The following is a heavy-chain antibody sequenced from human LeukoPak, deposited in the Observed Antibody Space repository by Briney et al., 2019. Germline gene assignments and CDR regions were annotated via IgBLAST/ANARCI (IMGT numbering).Heavy chain of an antibody. Sequence: ASVKVSCKASGYTFTSYGISWVRQAPGQGLEWMGWISAYNGNTNYAQKLQSRVTMTTDTSTSTAYMELRSLRSDDTAVYYCARDYGGIVGATGIFDYWGQGTLVTVSS. CDR2: ISAYNGNT. V-gene: IGHV1-18*01. CDR1: GYTFTSYG. CDR3: ARDYGGIVGATGIFDY. D-gene: IGHD1-26*01. J-gene: IGHJ4*02.